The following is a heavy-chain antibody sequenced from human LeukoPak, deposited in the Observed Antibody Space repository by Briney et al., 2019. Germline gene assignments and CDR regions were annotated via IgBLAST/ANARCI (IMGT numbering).Heavy chain of an antibody. J-gene: IGHJ4*02. V-gene: IGHV3-30*02. CDR1: GFTFSSYG. D-gene: IGHD1-26*01. CDR3: SRDFVGADDY. Sequence: GGSLRLSCAASGFTFSSYGMHWVRQAPGKGLEWVAFIRYDGSNKYYADSVKGRFTISRDSAKNTLYLQMNSLRAEDTAVYYCSRDFVGADDYWGQGTLVTVSS. CDR2: IRYDGSNK.